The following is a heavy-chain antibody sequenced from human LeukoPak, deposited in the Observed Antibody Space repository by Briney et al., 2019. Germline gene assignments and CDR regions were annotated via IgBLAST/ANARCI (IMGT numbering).Heavy chain of an antibody. CDR3: ARGNYYDSSGYYLFNWFDP. D-gene: IGHD3-22*01. CDR1: GYSFTSYW. Sequence: GESLKISCKGSGYSFTSYWIGWVRQMPGKGLEWMGIIYPGDSDTRYSPSFQGQATISADKSISTAYLQWSSLKASDTAMYYCARGNYYDSSGYYLFNWFDPWGQGTLVTVSS. J-gene: IGHJ5*02. V-gene: IGHV5-51*01. CDR2: IYPGDSDT.